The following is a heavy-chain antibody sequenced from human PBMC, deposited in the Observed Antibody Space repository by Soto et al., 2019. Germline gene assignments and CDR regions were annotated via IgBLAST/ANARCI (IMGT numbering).Heavy chain of an antibody. D-gene: IGHD6-6*01. Sequence: GGSLRLSCAASGFTVSSNYMSWVRQAPGKGLEWVSVIYSGGSTYYADSVKGRFTISRDNSKNTLYLQMNSLRAEDTAVYYCAMKVGEAAQTRSYYYYYYMDVWGKGTTVTVSS. CDR1: GFTVSSNY. CDR2: IYSGGST. V-gene: IGHV3-66*01. J-gene: IGHJ6*03. CDR3: AMKVGEAAQTRSYYYYYYMDV.